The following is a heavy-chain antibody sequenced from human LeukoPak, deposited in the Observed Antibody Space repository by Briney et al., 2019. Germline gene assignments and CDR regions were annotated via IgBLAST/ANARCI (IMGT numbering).Heavy chain of an antibody. CDR1: GFTFSDYY. J-gene: IGHJ6*02. D-gene: IGHD2-15*01. V-gene: IGHV3-11*01. Sequence: GGSLRLSCAASGFTFSDYYMSWIRQAPGKGLEWVSYISSSGSTIYYADSVKGRFTISRDNAKNSLYLQMNSLRAEDTAVYYCASGLKYCSGGSCYHPTYYYYGMDVWGQGTTVTVSS. CDR3: ASGLKYCSGGSCYHPTYYYYGMDV. CDR2: ISSSGSTI.